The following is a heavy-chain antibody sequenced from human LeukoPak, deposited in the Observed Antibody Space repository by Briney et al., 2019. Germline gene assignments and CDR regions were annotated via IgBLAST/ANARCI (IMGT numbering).Heavy chain of an antibody. Sequence: PSETLSLTCTVSGGSISSYYWSWIRQPPGKGLEWIGEINHSGSTNYNPSLKSRVTISVDTSKNQFSLKLSSVTAADTAVYYCARGKWLPGYYYYYGMDVWGQGTTVTVSS. CDR2: INHSGST. D-gene: IGHD5-12*01. J-gene: IGHJ6*02. CDR1: GGSISSYY. CDR3: ARGKWLPGYYYYYGMDV. V-gene: IGHV4-34*01.